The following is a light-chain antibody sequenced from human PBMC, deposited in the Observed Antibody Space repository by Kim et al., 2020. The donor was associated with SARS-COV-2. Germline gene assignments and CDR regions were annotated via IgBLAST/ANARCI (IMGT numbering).Light chain of an antibody. CDR2: QDS. CDR3: QAWDSSTVV. J-gene: IGLJ2*01. CDR1: RVGNRY. Sequence: VSPGQTASVTCSGDRVGNRYACWYQQKPGRSPVLVIYQDSKRPSGIPERFSGSNSGNTATLTIGGTQAMDEADYYCQAWDSSTVVFGGGTQLTVL. V-gene: IGLV3-1*01.